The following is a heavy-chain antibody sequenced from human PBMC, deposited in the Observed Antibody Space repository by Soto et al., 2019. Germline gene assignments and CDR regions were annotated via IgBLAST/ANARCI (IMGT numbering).Heavy chain of an antibody. V-gene: IGHV3-9*02. CDR2: IYWHGDRI. CDR3: VKDQTAGGLDC. Sequence: EMQLVESGGGLVQPGGSLRLSCAASGFTSNDHAMHWIGQVPGKGLEWVSGIYWHGDRIDYADSVKGRFTISRDNAKNSLYLQMNSLRPEDTALYYCVKDQTAGGLDCWGQGTLVTVSS. CDR1: GFTSNDHA. D-gene: IGHD2-21*02. J-gene: IGHJ4*02.